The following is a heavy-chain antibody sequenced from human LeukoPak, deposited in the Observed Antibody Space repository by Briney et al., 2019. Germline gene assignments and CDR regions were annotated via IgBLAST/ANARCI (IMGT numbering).Heavy chain of an antibody. V-gene: IGHV4-30-2*01. Sequence: SGTLSLTCAVSGGSISSGGYSWSWIRQPPGKGLEWIGYIYHSGSTYYNPSLKSRVTISVDRSKNQFSLKLSSVTAADTAVYYCARGYGSGSYYTDPWGQGTLVTVSS. CDR3: ARGYGSGSYYTDP. CDR1: GGSISSGGYS. CDR2: IYHSGST. J-gene: IGHJ5*02. D-gene: IGHD3-10*01.